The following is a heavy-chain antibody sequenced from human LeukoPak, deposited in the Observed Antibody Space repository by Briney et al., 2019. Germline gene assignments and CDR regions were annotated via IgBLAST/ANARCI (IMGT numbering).Heavy chain of an antibody. V-gene: IGHV3-11*04. CDR2: ISSSGSTI. Sequence: LSLTCTVSGGSISSSSYYWGWIRQPPGKGLEWVSYISSSGSTIYYADSVKGRFTISRDNARNSLYLQMNSLRAEDTAVYYCARELRTPYDILGRGNAFDIWGQGAMVTVSS. J-gene: IGHJ3*02. CDR3: ARELRTPYDILGRGNAFDI. CDR1: GGSISSSSYY. D-gene: IGHD3-9*01.